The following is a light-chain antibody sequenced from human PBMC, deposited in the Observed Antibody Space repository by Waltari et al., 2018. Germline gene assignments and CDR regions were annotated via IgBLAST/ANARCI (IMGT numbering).Light chain of an antibody. CDR2: EAS. V-gene: IGKV1-5*03. J-gene: IGKJ1*01. CDR3: QQYKTSPTWT. Sequence: DIQMTQSPSTLPASVGDSVTITCRASQNIGSSLVWYQQKPGKAPKLLIYEASSLQFGVPSRFSGRGSGAEFTLTIASLQPDDFAAYYCQQYKTSPTWTFSQGTRVELK. CDR1: QNIGSS.